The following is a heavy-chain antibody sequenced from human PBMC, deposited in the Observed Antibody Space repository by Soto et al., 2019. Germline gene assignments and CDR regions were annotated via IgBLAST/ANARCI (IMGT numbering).Heavy chain of an antibody. CDR1: GFAFADYA. V-gene: IGHV3-23*01. Sequence: QPGGPLRLSCTASGFAFADYAMTWVRQAPGKGLEWVTTIRDRGATTLYPDSVKGRFTISRDNSKNTLHLQMNNLRAEDTALFYCAKDRPRDYSLAADWFDPWGQGTLVTVSS. J-gene: IGHJ5*02. CDR2: IRDRGATT. CDR3: AKDRPRDYSLAADWFDP. D-gene: IGHD6-13*01.